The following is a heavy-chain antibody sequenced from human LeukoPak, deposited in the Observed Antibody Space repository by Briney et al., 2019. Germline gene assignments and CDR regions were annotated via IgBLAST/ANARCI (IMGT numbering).Heavy chain of an antibody. CDR1: GFTFSSHG. CDR3: ARESHYSDSSGYSDY. D-gene: IGHD3-22*01. J-gene: IGHJ4*02. Sequence: GGSLRLSCAASGFTFSSHGMSWVRQAPGKGLEWVANIKEDGSEKYYVDSVKGRFTISRDNAKNSLYLQMNSLRAEDTAVYYCARESHYSDSSGYSDYWGQGTLVTVSS. V-gene: IGHV3-7*01. CDR2: IKEDGSEK.